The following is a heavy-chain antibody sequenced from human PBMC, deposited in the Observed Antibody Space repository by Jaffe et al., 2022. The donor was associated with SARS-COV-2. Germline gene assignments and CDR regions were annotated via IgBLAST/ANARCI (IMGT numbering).Heavy chain of an antibody. Sequence: EVQLLESGGGLVQPGGSLRLSCAASGFTFSSYAMSWVRQAPGKGLEWVSAISGSGGSTYYADSVKGRFTISRDNSKNTLYLQMNSLRAEDTAVYYCARGREEIVVVPAAMDVWGQGTTVTVSS. V-gene: IGHV3-23*01. CDR3: ARGREEIVVVPAAMDV. CDR2: ISGSGGST. CDR1: GFTFSSYA. J-gene: IGHJ6*02. D-gene: IGHD2-2*01.